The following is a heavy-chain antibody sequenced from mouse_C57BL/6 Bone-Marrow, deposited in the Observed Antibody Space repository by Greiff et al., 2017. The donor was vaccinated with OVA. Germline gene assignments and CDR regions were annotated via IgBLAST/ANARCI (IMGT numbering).Heavy chain of an antibody. CDR3: ARWGPIDGYAIDY. V-gene: IGHV7-3*01. CDR2: IRNKANGYTT. J-gene: IGHJ2*01. CDR1: GFTFTDYY. Sequence: EVMLVESGGGLVQPGGSLSLSCAASGFTFTDYYMSWVRQPPGKALEWLGFIRNKANGYTTEYSASVKGRFTISRDNSQSILYLQMNALRAEDSATYYCARWGPIDGYAIDYWGQGTTLTVSS. D-gene: IGHD2-3*01.